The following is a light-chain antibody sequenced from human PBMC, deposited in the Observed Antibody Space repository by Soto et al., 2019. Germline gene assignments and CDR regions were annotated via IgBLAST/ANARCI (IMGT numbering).Light chain of an antibody. Sequence: QSVLTQPPSASGSPGQSVTISCTGNSSDVGAYNYVSWYQQHPGKAPKLMISEVNKRPSGVPDRFSGSKSGNTASLTVSGLQAEDEADYYCSSVAGINILFGTGTKVTVL. CDR2: EVN. CDR3: SSVAGINIL. J-gene: IGLJ1*01. V-gene: IGLV2-8*01. CDR1: SSDVGAYNY.